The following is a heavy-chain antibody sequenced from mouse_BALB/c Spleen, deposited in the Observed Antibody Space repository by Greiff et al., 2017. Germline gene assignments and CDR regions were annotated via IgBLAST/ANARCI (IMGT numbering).Heavy chain of an antibody. Sequence: EVKLVESGGGLVKPGGSLKLSCAASGFTFSSYTMSWVRQTPEKRLEWVATISSGGSYTYYPDSVKGRFTISRDNAKNTLYLQMSSLKSEDTAMYYCTRDNYGNYESAMDYWGQGTSVTVSS. V-gene: IGHV5-6-4*01. CDR2: ISSGGSYT. CDR1: GFTFSSYT. D-gene: IGHD2-1*01. J-gene: IGHJ4*01. CDR3: TRDNYGNYESAMDY.